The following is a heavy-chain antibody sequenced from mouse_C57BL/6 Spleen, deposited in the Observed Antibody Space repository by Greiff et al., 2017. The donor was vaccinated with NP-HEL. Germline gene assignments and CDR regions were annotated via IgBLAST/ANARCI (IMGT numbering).Heavy chain of an antibody. CDR3: AGSCYSNCEAMDY. CDR1: GYTFTSYW. Sequence: VQLQQPGAELVKPGASVKLSCKASGYTFTSYWMHWVKQRPGQGLEWIGNINPSSGGTNYNEKFKSKATMTVDKSSSTAYMQLSSLTSEDSAVSYCAGSCYSNCEAMDYWGQGTSVTVSS. J-gene: IGHJ4*01. D-gene: IGHD2-5*01. V-gene: IGHV1-53*01. CDR2: INPSSGGT.